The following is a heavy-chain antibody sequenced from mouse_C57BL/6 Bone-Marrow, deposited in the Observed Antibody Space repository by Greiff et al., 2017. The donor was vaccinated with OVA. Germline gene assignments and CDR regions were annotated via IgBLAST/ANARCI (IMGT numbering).Heavy chain of an antibody. CDR2: IYPGGGYT. CDR1: GYTFTNYW. Sequence: VQVVESGAELVRPGTSVKMSCKASGYTFTNYWIGWAKQRPGHGLEWIGDIYPGGGYTNYNEKFKGKATLTADKSSSTAYMQFSSLTSEDSAIYYCARRRVYGRGFDYWGQGTTLTVSS. CDR3: ARRRVYGRGFDY. D-gene: IGHD1-1*01. J-gene: IGHJ2*01. V-gene: IGHV1-63*01.